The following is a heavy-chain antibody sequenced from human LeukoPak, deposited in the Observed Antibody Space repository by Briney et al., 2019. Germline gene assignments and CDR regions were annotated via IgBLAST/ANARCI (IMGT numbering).Heavy chain of an antibody. Sequence: GGSLRLSCVASGFTFNTYGLIWVRQAPGKGLEWVSAISGSGIYTFYADSVKGRFTISRDNSRNTLYLQIYSLRVEDTAVYYCAQAPYGNYYYYMFVWGKGTTVTVSS. CDR3: AQAPYGNYYYYMFV. J-gene: IGHJ6*03. V-gene: IGHV3-23*01. CDR2: ISGSGIYT. CDR1: GFTFNTYG. D-gene: IGHD4-17*01.